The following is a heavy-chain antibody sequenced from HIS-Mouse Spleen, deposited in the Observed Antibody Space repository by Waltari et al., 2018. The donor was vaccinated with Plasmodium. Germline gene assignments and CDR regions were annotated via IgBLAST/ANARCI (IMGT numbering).Heavy chain of an antibody. D-gene: IGHD3-3*01. J-gene: IGHJ4*02. CDR1: GGSISSYY. CDR3: ARGYDFWSGYSPYFDY. V-gene: IGHV4-59*01. Sequence: QVQLQESGPGLVKPSETLSLTCTVSGGSISSYYWSWIRQPPGKGLEWIGYISYSGRTNYIPSLKSRVTISVDTSKNQLSLKLSSVTAADTAVYYCARGYDFWSGYSPYFDYWGQGTLVTVSS. CDR2: ISYSGRT.